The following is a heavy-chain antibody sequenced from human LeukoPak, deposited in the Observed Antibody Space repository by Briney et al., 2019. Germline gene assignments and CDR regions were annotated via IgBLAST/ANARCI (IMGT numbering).Heavy chain of an antibody. CDR2: ISGSGGST. Sequence: GGSLTLSCAASGFTFSSYTMNWVRQAPGKGLEWVSSISGSGGSTYSADSVKGRFTISRDNSKNTLYLQMNSLRAEDTALYYCAKDRSCTNDICHGDFDYWGQGTLVTVSS. J-gene: IGHJ4*02. D-gene: IGHD2-8*01. V-gene: IGHV3-23*01. CDR3: AKDRSCTNDICHGDFDY. CDR1: GFTFSSYT.